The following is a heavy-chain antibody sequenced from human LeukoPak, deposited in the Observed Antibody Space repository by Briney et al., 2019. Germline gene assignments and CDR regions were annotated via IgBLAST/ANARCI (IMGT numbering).Heavy chain of an antibody. CDR2: INSDGSST. CDR1: GFTFSSYW. CDR3: ARSPVEVDGFDI. J-gene: IGHJ3*02. V-gene: IGHV3-74*01. Sequence: GGSLRLSCAASGFTFSSYWMYWVRQAPGKGLVCVSRINSDGSSTSYADSVGGRCSISRDNAKNTLYLQMNRLRAEDTAVYYCARSPVEVDGFDIWGQGTMVTVSS. D-gene: IGHD2-2*01.